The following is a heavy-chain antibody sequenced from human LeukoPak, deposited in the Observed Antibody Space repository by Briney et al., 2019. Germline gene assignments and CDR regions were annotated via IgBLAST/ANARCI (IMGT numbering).Heavy chain of an antibody. D-gene: IGHD3-9*01. CDR3: AKTYYDILTGYWYYGMDV. CDR2: ISGDGGST. J-gene: IGHJ6*02. Sequence: GGSPRLSCAASGFTFDDYAMHWVRQAPGKGLEWVSLISGDGGSTYYADSVKGRFTISRDNSKNSLYLQMNSLRTEDTALYYCAKTYYDILTGYWYYGMDVWGQGTTVTVSS. V-gene: IGHV3-43*02. CDR1: GFTFDDYA.